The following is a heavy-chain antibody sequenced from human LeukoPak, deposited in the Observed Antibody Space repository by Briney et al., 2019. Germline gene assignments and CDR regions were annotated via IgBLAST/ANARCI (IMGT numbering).Heavy chain of an antibody. CDR2: IYYSGST. Sequence: SETLSLTCTVSGGSISSYYWSWIRQPPGKGLEWIGYIYYSGSTSYNPSLESRVTMSLDTSNNQVSLNLNSVTAADTAVYYCARHISSGGTYAHFDYWGQGTLVTVSS. CDR1: GGSISSYY. D-gene: IGHD1-26*01. J-gene: IGHJ4*02. V-gene: IGHV4-59*08. CDR3: ARHISSGGTYAHFDY.